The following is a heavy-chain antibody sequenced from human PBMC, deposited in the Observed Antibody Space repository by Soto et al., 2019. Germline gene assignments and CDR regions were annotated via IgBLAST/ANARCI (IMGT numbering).Heavy chain of an antibody. Sequence: QVQLQESGPGLVKPSETLSLTCTVSAGSVSGYYWSWMRQPPGKAPEWIGYVRYTGSTKYNPSLNHRVTISVDVSKNQFSLSLSSVTAVDTAVYSCTRHDGNYRNVLDYWGQGALFTVSS. V-gene: IGHV4-59*08. CDR3: TRHDGNYRNVLDY. J-gene: IGHJ4*02. CDR1: AGSVSGYY. D-gene: IGHD4-17*01. CDR2: VRYTGST.